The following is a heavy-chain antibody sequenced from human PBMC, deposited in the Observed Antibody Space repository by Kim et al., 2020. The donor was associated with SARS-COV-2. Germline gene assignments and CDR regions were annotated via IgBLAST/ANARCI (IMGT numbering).Heavy chain of an antibody. V-gene: IGHV4-61*02. J-gene: IGHJ4*02. CDR2: IYTSGST. D-gene: IGHD2-15*01. CDR3: ARAPYSTVDY. CDR1: GGSISSGSYY. Sequence: SETLSLTCTVSGGSISSGSYYWSWIRQPAGKGLEWIGRIYTSGSTNYNPSLKSRVTISVDTSKNQFSLKLSSVTAADTAVYYCARAPYSTVDYWGQGTLVTVS.